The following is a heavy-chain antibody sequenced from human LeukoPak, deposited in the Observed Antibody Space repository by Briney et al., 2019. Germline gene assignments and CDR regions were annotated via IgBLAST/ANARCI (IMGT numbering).Heavy chain of an antibody. Sequence: SETLSLTCAVYGGSFSGYYWSWIRQPPGKGLEWIGEINHSGSTNYNPSLKSRVTISVDTSKNQFSLKLSSVTAADTAVYYCARRPGGYNWYFDYWGQGTLVTVSS. V-gene: IGHV4-34*01. CDR2: INHSGST. CDR1: GGSFSGYY. D-gene: IGHD5-24*01. J-gene: IGHJ4*02. CDR3: ARRPGGYNWYFDY.